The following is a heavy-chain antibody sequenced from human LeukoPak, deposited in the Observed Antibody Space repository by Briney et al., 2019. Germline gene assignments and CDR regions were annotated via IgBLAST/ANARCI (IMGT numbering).Heavy chain of an antibody. J-gene: IGHJ5*02. Sequence: ASVKVSCKASGYTFTGYYMHWVRQAPGQGLVWMGWINPNSGGTNYAQKFQGRVTMTRDTSISTAYMELSRLRSDDTAVYYCARDLGGRSGYDPNWFDPWGQGTLVTVSS. CDR2: INPNSGGT. CDR1: GYTFTGYY. V-gene: IGHV1-2*02. D-gene: IGHD5-12*01. CDR3: ARDLGGRSGYDPNWFDP.